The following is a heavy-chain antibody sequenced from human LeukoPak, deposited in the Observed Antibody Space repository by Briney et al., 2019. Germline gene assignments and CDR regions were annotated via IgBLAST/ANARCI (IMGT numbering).Heavy chain of an antibody. J-gene: IGHJ6*02. Sequence: ASVKVSCKASGYTFTGYHMHWVRQAPGQGLEWMGWISAYNGNTNYAQKLQGRVTMTTDTSTSTAYMELRSLRSDDTAVYYCARVRYYDILTAIGDYYYYGMDVWGQGTTVTVSS. CDR3: ARVRYYDILTAIGDYYYYGMDV. CDR1: GYTFTGYH. V-gene: IGHV1-18*04. D-gene: IGHD3-9*01. CDR2: ISAYNGNT.